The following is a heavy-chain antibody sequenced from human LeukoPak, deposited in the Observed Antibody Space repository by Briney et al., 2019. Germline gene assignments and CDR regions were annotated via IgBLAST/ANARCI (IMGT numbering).Heavy chain of an antibody. V-gene: IGHV3-23*01. D-gene: IGHD5-18*01. CDR1: GFTFSSYG. Sequence: GGTLRLSCAASGFTFSSYGMSWVRQAPGKGLEWVSAISGSGGSTYYADSVKGRFTISRDNSKNTLYLQMNSLRAEDTAVYYCAKYPGDSSYGTLDPWGQGTLVTVSS. CDR2: ISGSGGST. J-gene: IGHJ5*02. CDR3: AKYPGDSSYGTLDP.